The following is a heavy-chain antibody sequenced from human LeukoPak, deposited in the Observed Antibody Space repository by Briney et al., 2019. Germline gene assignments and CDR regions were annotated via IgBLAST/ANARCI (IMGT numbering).Heavy chain of an antibody. CDR3: ARDRVSGSPDSYYYYMDV. CDR1: GYTFTGYY. CDR2: INPNSGGT. Sequence: ASVKVSCKASGYTFTGYYMHWVRQAPGQGLEWMGWINPNSGGTNYAQKFQGRVTMTRDTSISTAYMELSRLRSDDTAVYYCARDRVSGSPDSYYYYMDVWGKGTTVTLSS. J-gene: IGHJ6*03. D-gene: IGHD1-26*01. V-gene: IGHV1-2*02.